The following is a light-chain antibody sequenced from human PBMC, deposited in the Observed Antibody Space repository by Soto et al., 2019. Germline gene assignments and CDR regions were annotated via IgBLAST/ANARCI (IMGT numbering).Light chain of an antibody. V-gene: IGLV2-11*01. CDR2: DVS. J-gene: IGLJ2*01. CDR1: SSDVGAYNY. CDR3: CSLAGSYTVI. Sequence: QSALTQPPSVSGSPRQSVSISCTGSSSDVGAYNYVSWYQQHPGEAPKLMIYDVSRRPSGVPDRFSGSKSGNTASLTISGLQAEDEAEYYCCSLAGSYTVIFGGGTKLTVL.